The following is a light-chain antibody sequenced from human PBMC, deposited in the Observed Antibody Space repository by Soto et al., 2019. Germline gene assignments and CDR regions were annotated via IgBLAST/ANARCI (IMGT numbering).Light chain of an antibody. CDR2: DAS. J-gene: IGKJ4*01. V-gene: IGKV3-15*01. CDR1: QSIRSN. CDR3: QRYNNWPLT. Sequence: EIVMTQSPATLSVSPGERATLSCRASQSIRSNLAWYQQKPGKAPRLLIYDASTRATGIPARFSGSGSGTEFILTINSLQSEDFAVYYCQRYNNWPLTFGGGTKVESK.